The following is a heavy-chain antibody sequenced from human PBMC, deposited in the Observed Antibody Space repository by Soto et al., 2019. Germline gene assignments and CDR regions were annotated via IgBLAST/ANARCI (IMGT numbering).Heavy chain of an antibody. CDR2: IKQDGSEK. D-gene: IGHD3-3*01. Sequence: EVQLVESGGGLVQPGGSLRLSCAASGFTFSSYWMTWVRRAPGKGLEWVANIKQDGSEKYYVDSVKGRFTISRDNAKNSLYLQMNSLRAEDTAVYYCASPTYDFWSGYLDYWGQGTLVTVSS. J-gene: IGHJ4*02. V-gene: IGHV3-7*01. CDR1: GFTFSSYW. CDR3: ASPTYDFWSGYLDY.